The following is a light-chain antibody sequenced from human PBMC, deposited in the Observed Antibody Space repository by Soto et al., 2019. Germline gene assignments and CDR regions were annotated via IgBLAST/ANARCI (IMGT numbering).Light chain of an antibody. CDR1: QNVGSY. J-gene: IGKJ1*01. Sequence: DIQMTQSPSSLSASVGDRVTITCRASQNVGSYLSWYQHRPGEAPKLLIYAASSLQSGVPSRFRGSGSGTDFTLTINSLQPEDFATYACQQNYNAPTTFGQGTQVAIK. CDR3: QQNYNAPTT. CDR2: AAS. V-gene: IGKV1-39*01.